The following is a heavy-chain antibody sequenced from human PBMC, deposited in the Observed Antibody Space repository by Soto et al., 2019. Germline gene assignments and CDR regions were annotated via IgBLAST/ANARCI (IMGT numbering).Heavy chain of an antibody. D-gene: IGHD6-13*01. CDR1: GFTFSNYW. CDR2: INIGGSAA. Sequence: EVQLVESGGGLVQPGGSLRLSCAASGFTFSNYWMHWVRLPPGKGLLWVSRINIGGSAANYAGSVEGRFTVSRDDAKNTLYLQMNSLRDYDPAVYYCVRGPNAWYGIAYWGQGAPVTVSS. J-gene: IGHJ4*02. CDR3: VRGPNAWYGIAY. V-gene: IGHV3-74*01.